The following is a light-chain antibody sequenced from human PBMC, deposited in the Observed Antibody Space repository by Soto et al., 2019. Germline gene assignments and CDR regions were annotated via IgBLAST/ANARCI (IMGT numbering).Light chain of an antibody. CDR3: QQYGSSSTWT. CDR2: GAS. Sequence: EIVLTQSPGTLSLSPGERATLSCRASQSVSSNYLAWYQQKPGQAPRLLIYGASSSSTGIPDRFSGSGSVTDFTLTISRLEPEDFGVYYCQQYGSSSTWTFGQGTKVEIK. CDR1: QSVSSNY. J-gene: IGKJ1*01. V-gene: IGKV3-20*01.